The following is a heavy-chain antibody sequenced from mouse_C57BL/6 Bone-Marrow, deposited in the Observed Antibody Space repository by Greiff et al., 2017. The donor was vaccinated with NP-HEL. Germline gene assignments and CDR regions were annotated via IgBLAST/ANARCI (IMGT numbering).Heavy chain of an antibody. V-gene: IGHV2-9*01. Sequence: VNVVESGPGLVAPSQSLSITCTVSGFSLTSYGVDWVRQPPGKGLEWLGVIWGGGRTNYNSALMSRRSISKDNAKSQVFLKMNSLQTDDTAMYYCAKHGYYDYDMDAIDYWGQGTSVTVSS. D-gene: IGHD2-4*01. CDR2: IWGGGRT. CDR3: AKHGYYDYDMDAIDY. CDR1: GFSLTSYG. J-gene: IGHJ4*01.